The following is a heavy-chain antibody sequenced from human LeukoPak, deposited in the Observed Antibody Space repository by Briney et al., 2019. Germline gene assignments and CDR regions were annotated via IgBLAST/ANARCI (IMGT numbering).Heavy chain of an antibody. CDR1: GFTFSNAW. D-gene: IGHD6-19*01. Sequence: GGSLRLSCAASGFTFSNAWMSWVRQAPGKGLEWVGRIKSKTDGGTTDYAAPVKGRFTISRDDSKNTLYLQMNSLKTEDTAVYYCARSGSSGWYRIDYWGQGTLVTVSS. V-gene: IGHV3-15*01. CDR3: ARSGSSGWYRIDY. J-gene: IGHJ4*02. CDR2: IKSKTDGGTT.